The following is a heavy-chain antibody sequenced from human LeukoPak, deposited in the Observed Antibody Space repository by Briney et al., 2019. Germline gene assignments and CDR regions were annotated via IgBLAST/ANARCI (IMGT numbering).Heavy chain of an antibody. D-gene: IGHD6-13*01. V-gene: IGHV4-34*01. Sequence: SETLSLTCAVYGGSFSGYYWSWIRQPPGKGLEWIGEISHSGSTNYNPSLKSRVTISVDTSKSQFSLKLSSVTAADTAVYYRARLYSRFYYYYMDVWGKGTTVTVSS. CDR2: ISHSGST. CDR1: GGSFSGYY. CDR3: ARLYSRFYYYYMDV. J-gene: IGHJ6*03.